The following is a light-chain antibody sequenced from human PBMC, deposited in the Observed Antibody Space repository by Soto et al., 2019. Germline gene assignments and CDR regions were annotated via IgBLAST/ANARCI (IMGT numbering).Light chain of an antibody. CDR1: SSDVGSYNL. CDR2: EGS. J-gene: IGLJ2*01. V-gene: IGLV2-14*02. Sequence: QSALTQPASVSGSPGQSITISCTGTSSDVGSYNLVSWYQQHPGKAPKLMIYEGSKRPSGVSNRFSGSKSGNTASLTISGLQAEDEADYFCSSYTLSSALLFGGGTQLTVL. CDR3: SSYTLSSALL.